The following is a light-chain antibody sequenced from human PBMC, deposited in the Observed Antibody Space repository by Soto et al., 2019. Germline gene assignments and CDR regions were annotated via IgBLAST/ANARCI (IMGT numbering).Light chain of an antibody. Sequence: DIQMNPSPSSLSESVGDRVTITCPASQRISSYLHWYRQKPGKAPKLLIYAASSLQSGVPSRFRGSGSGTDFTLTISSLQPEDFATYYCQRSVSTPLTFGGGTKVEIK. CDR2: AAS. CDR1: QRISSY. V-gene: IGKV1-39*01. J-gene: IGKJ4*01. CDR3: QRSVSTPLT.